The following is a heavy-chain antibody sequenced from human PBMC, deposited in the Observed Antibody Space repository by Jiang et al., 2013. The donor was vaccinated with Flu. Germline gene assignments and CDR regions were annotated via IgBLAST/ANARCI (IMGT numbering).Heavy chain of an antibody. CDR2: ISWNSGSI. CDR1: GFTFDDYA. V-gene: IGHV3-9*01. Sequence: QLVESGGGLVQPGRSLRLSCAASGFTFDDYAMHWVRQAPGKGLEWVSGISWNSGSIGYADSVKGRFTISRDNAKNSLYLQMNSLRAEDTALYYCAKDPRWEYYGSGIYYFDYWGQGTLVTVSS. J-gene: IGHJ4*02. D-gene: IGHD3-10*01. CDR3: AKDPRWEYYGSGIYYFDY.